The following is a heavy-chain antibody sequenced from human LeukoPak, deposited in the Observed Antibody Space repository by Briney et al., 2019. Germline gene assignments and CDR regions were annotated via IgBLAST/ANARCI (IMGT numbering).Heavy chain of an antibody. CDR2: ISSSGSTI. CDR1: GFTFSDYY. D-gene: IGHD3-10*01. CDR3: ARDLITMVRFNGFDP. Sequence: PGGSLRLSCAASGFTFSDYYMSWIRQAPGKGLEWVSYISSSGSTIYYADSVKGRFTISRDNAKNSLYLQMNSLRAEDTAVYYCARDLITMVRFNGFDPWGQGTLVTVSS. J-gene: IGHJ5*02. V-gene: IGHV3-11*01.